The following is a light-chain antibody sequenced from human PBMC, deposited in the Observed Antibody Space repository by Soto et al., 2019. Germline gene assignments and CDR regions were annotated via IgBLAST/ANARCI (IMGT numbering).Light chain of an antibody. CDR3: QQRLNWPPN. CDR1: ESVSSE. J-gene: IGKJ1*01. V-gene: IGKV3-15*01. CDR2: GAP. Sequence: IVMTNSPATLSVNTGERATLSFSASESVSSELPWYQQKPGQAPRLLIYGAPTRSTGIPTRFSGSESGTEFTLTICVLEPADFGRYYCQQRLNWPPNFGQGTRV.